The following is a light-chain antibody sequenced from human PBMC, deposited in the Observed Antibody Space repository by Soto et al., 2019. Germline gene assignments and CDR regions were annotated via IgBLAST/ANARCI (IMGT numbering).Light chain of an antibody. CDR2: ANT. Sequence: QPVLTQPPSVSGAPGQRVTISCTGSGSNIGAGYDIHWYQQVPGTAPKPLIYANTNRASGVPDRFSGSKSGTSASLAITGLQAEDEADYYCQSYDTSLSGYVFGPGTKVIVL. CDR1: GSNIGAGYD. V-gene: IGLV1-40*01. CDR3: QSYDTSLSGYV. J-gene: IGLJ1*01.